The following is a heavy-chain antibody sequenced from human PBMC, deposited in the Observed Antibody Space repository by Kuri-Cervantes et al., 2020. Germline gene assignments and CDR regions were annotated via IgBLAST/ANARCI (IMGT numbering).Heavy chain of an antibody. J-gene: IGHJ4*02. Sequence: GESLKISCATSGFTFSNYWMNWIRRAPGKGLEWVGNINREGGEKYYLDSVKGRFIISRDNAKNSLFLQMNSLRAEDTALYYCARDTDGGFSWSYWGQGTLVTVSS. V-gene: IGHV3-7*01. CDR2: INREGGEK. D-gene: IGHD4-23*01. CDR3: ARDTDGGFSWSY. CDR1: GFTFSNYW.